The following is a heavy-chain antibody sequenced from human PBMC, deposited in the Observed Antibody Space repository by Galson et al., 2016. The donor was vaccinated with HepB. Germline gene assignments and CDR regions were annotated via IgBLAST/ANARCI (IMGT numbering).Heavy chain of an antibody. Sequence: TLSLTCSVSGGSIISKNYYWSWIRQPAGKGLEWIGLIDTSGTTNYSPSLRSRVLISLGASENRFSLRLNSVTASDTAVYYCARVVPALLDYYFDYWGQGALVTVSS. D-gene: IGHD2-21*02. CDR1: GGSIISKNYY. CDR2: IDTSGTT. J-gene: IGHJ4*02. V-gene: IGHV4-61*02. CDR3: ARVVPALLDYYFDY.